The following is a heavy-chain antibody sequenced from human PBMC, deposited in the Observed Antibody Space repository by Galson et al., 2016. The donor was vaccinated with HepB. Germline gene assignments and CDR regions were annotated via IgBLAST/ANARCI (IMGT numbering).Heavy chain of an antibody. CDR3: ARDPSSWHYFFYYYMDV. CDR1: GFTFSTYA. Sequence: SLRLSCAASGFTFSTYAMHWVRQAPGKGLEWVAVVSFDGSNKYYADSVKGRFTISRDNAKNSLYLQMNSLRAEDTAVYYCARDPSSWHYFFYYYMDVWGEGTTVTVSS. CDR2: VSFDGSNK. D-gene: IGHD6-13*01. V-gene: IGHV3-30-3*01. J-gene: IGHJ6*03.